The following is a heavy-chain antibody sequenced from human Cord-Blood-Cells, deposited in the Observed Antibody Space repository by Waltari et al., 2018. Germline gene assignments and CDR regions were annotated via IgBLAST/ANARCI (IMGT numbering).Heavy chain of an antibody. D-gene: IGHD6-6*01. Sequence: QVQLVQSGAEVKKPVSSVKVSCKASGGTFSSYAISWVRLARGQGLECVGGFFPIFGTANYAQKCQGRVTITADESTSTAYMELSSLRSEDTAVYYCARRSSIAAAFDIWGQGTMVTVSS. V-gene: IGHV1-69*01. CDR3: ARRSSIAAAFDI. J-gene: IGHJ3*02. CDR1: GGTFSSYA. CDR2: FFPIFGTA.